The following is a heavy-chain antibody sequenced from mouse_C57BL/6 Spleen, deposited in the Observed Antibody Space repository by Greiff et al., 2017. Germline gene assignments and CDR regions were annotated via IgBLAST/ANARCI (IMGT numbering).Heavy chain of an antibody. CDR3: ARGYYYGSSPYAMDY. CDR1: GYSFTDNN. J-gene: IGHJ4*01. Sequence: EVQLQQSGPELVKPGASVKISCKASGYSFTDNNMNWVKQSNGKSLEWIGVINPNYGTTSYNQKFKGKATLTVDQSSSSAYMQLNSLTSEDSAVYYCARGYYYGSSPYAMDYWGQGTSVTVSS. V-gene: IGHV1-39*01. CDR2: INPNYGTT. D-gene: IGHD1-1*01.